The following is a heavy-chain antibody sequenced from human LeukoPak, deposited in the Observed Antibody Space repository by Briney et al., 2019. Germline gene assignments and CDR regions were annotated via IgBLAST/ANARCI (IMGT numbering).Heavy chain of an antibody. D-gene: IGHD3-10*01. CDR1: GFTFSSYG. Sequence: PGGTLRLSCAASGFTFSSYGMSWVRQAPGKGLEWVSAISGSGGSTYYADSVKGRFTISRDNAKNSLYLQMNSLRAEDTAVYYCARDSDPVRVGAYWGQGTLVTVSS. CDR2: ISGSGGST. CDR3: ARDSDPVRVGAY. J-gene: IGHJ4*02. V-gene: IGHV3-23*01.